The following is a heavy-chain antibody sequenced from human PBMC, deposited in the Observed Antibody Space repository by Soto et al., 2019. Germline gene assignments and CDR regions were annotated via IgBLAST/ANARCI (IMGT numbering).Heavy chain of an antibody. D-gene: IGHD3-10*01. J-gene: IGHJ6*02. V-gene: IGHV4-4*07. CDR2: IYTSGST. CDR1: GGSISSYY. Sequence: SETLSLTXTVSGGSISSYYWSWIRQPAGKGLEWIGRIYTSGSTNYNPSLKSRVTMSVDTSKNQFSLKLSSVTAADTAVYYCAREMALLWFGELSNNYYYGMDVWGQGTTVTAP. CDR3: AREMALLWFGELSNNYYYGMDV.